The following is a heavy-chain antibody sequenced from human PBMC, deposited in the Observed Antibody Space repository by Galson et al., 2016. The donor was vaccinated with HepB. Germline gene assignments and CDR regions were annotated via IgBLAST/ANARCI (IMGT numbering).Heavy chain of an antibody. CDR1: GFTFSSYA. CDR3: AKPATVVTKEEYFQH. J-gene: IGHJ1*01. Sequence: SLRLSCAASGFTFSSYAMTWVRQAPGKGLEWVSAISSSGGYTYFADSVKGRFTISRDNSKNTLYLQMNSLRAEDTAVYYCAKPATVVTKEEYFQHWGQGTLVTVSS. CDR2: ISSSGGYT. V-gene: IGHV3-23*01. D-gene: IGHD4-23*01.